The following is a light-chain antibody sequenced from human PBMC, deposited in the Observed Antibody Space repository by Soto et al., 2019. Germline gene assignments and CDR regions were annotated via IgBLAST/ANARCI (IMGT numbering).Light chain of an antibody. CDR1: QSFRGL. CDR3: QQRHMWPIT. Sequence: EGVLTQSPVTLSLSPGERATLSCRASQSFRGLLAWYQQNAGQAPRLLIYDAYNRATGIPPRFSGSGSGTDFTLTISSLEPEDSAVYYCQQRHMWPITFGQGTRLEIK. CDR2: DAY. V-gene: IGKV3-11*01. J-gene: IGKJ5*01.